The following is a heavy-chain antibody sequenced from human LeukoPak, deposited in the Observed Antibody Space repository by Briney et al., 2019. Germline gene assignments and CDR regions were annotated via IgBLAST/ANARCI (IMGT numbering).Heavy chain of an antibody. J-gene: IGHJ5*02. CDR2: IKQDGSEK. CDR1: GFTVSSNY. CDR3: ARDEHTNHQEKRFDP. Sequence: PGGSLRLSCAASGFTVSSNYMSWVRQAPGKGLEWVANIKQDGSEKYYVDSVKGRFTISRDNAKNSLYLQMNSLRDEDTAVYYCARDEHTNHQEKRFDPWGQGTLVTVSS. V-gene: IGHV3-7*01. D-gene: IGHD2-8*01.